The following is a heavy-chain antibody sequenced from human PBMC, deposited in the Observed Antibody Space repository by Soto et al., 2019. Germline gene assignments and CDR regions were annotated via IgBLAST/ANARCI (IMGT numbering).Heavy chain of an antibody. D-gene: IGHD1-1*01. V-gene: IGHV1-2*07. J-gene: IGHJ5*02. Sequence: QLQLVQSGAEVKKPGASVKVSCKAPRYIFTAYFMHWVRQAPGQGLEWMGWIKPNNGATHYGLSFQGRVTMTRDTSISTAYMELSSLRSDDTAVYYCASHDPGARFDPWGQGTLVIVSS. CDR3: ASHDPGARFDP. CDR1: RYIFTAYF. CDR2: IKPNNGAT.